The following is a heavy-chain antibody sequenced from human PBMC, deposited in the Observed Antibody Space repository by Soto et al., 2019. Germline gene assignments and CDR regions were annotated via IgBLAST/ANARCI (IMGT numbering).Heavy chain of an antibody. CDR2: LSGSGGTT. J-gene: IGHJ6*02. CDR1: GFTFSNYA. V-gene: IGHV3-23*01. Sequence: PGGSLRLSCAASGFTFSNYAMNWVRQAPGKGLEWVSGLSGSGGTTYYADSVKGRFTISRDNSKNALYLQMNSLRAEDTAVYYCARAIVATIYYYYYGMDVWGQGTTVTVSS. D-gene: IGHD5-12*01. CDR3: ARAIVATIYYYYYGMDV.